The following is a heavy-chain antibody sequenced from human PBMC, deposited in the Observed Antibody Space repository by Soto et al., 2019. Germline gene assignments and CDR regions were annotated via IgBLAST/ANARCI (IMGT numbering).Heavy chain of an antibody. CDR3: ARVTYYGSGSLGAG. CDR2: ISSSSSTI. V-gene: IGHV3-48*01. J-gene: IGHJ4*02. Sequence: GGSLRLSCAASGFTFSSYSMNWVRQAPGKGLEWVSYISSSSSTIYYADSVKGRFTISRDNAKNSLCLQMNSLRAEDTAVYYCARVTYYGSGSLGAGWGQGTLVTVSS. CDR1: GFTFSSYS. D-gene: IGHD3-10*01.